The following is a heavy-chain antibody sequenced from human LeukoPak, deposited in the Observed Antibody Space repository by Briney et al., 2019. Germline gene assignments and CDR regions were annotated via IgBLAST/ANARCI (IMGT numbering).Heavy chain of an antibody. Sequence: GGSLRLSCSASGFPFNTYAIHRVRQAPGKGLEYVAGISSNGDNTDFADSAKGRFTISRDNSKSTLFLQMNSLRAEDTAVYFCTRDSALLGVAFDLWGQGTVVTVSS. D-gene: IGHD2-15*01. CDR1: GFPFNTYA. V-gene: IGHV3-64D*06. J-gene: IGHJ3*01. CDR3: TRDSALLGVAFDL. CDR2: ISSNGDNT.